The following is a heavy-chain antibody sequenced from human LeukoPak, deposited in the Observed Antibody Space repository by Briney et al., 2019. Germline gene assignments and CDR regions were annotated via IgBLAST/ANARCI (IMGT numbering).Heavy chain of an antibody. Sequence: ASVKVSCKASGYTFTNNFMHWVRQAPGQGLEWMGIINPGGDNTWYAQKFQGRVTMTRDMATSTDYMEVSSLRSEDTAVYYCARDLLLYFGEVTMAFDYWGLGTLVTVSS. CDR3: ARDLLLYFGEVTMAFDY. CDR1: GYTFTNNF. CDR2: INPGGDNT. D-gene: IGHD3-10*01. V-gene: IGHV1-46*01. J-gene: IGHJ4*02.